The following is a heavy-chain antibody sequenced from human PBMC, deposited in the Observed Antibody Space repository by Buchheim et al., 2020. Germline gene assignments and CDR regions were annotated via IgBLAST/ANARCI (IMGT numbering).Heavy chain of an antibody. CDR3: ARWYYEILTGYYQDGFDI. Sequence: EVQLVESGGGLVQPGGSLRLSCAASGFTFSSYWMHWVRQAPGKGLVWVSRINSDGSSTSYADSVKGRFTMSRDNAKNTLYLKMNSLRAEDTAVYYCARWYYEILTGYYQDGFDIWGQGT. V-gene: IGHV3-74*01. CDR1: GFTFSSYW. CDR2: INSDGSST. J-gene: IGHJ3*02. D-gene: IGHD3-9*01.